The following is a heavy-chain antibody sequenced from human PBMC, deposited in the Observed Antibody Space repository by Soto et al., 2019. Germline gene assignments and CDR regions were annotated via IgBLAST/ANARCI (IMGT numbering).Heavy chain of an antibody. CDR3: ARDFGSDY. CDR2: IKQDGSEK. J-gene: IGHJ4*02. D-gene: IGHD3-10*01. V-gene: IGHV3-7*01. Sequence: HPGGSLRLSCAVSGFTFSSYWMSWVRQAPGKGLEWVANIKQDGSEKYYVDSVKGRFTISRDNAKNSLYLQMNSLRAEDTAVYYCARDFGSDYWGQGTLVTVSS. CDR1: GFTFSSYW.